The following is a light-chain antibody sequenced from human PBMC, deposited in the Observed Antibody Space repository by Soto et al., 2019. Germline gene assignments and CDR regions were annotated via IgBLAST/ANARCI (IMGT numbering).Light chain of an antibody. CDR3: TSYTSINTVL. Sequence: QAVVTQPASVSGSPGQSITISCTGTSSDVGGYDYVSWYQQHPGKAPKLMIYEVSNRPSGVSSRFSGSKSGNTASLTISGLQAEDEADYYCTSYTSINTVLFGGGTKLTVL. J-gene: IGLJ2*01. CDR1: SSDVGGYDY. CDR2: EVS. V-gene: IGLV2-14*01.